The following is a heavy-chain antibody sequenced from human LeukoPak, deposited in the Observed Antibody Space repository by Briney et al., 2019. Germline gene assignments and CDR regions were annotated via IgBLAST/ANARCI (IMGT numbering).Heavy chain of an antibody. V-gene: IGHV3-30*02. CDR1: GFTFSSYG. J-gene: IGHJ4*02. CDR2: IRYDGSNK. D-gene: IGHD6-13*01. CDR3: AKDRIAAAAFFY. Sequence: SGGSLRLSCAASGFTFSSYGMHWVRQAPGKGLEWVAFIRYDGSNKYSADSVKGRFTISRDNSKNTLYLQMNSLRAEDTAVYYCAKDRIAAAAFFYWGQGTLVTVSS.